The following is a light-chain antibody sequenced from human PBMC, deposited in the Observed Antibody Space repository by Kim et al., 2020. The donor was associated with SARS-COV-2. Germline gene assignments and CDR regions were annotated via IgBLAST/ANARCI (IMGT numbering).Light chain of an antibody. V-gene: IGLV8-61*01. CDR1: SGSVSTNYY. CDR2: STN. Sequence: GGTVTLTCGLSSGSVSTNYYPSWYQQTPGQAPRTLIYSTNTRSSGVPDRFSGSILGNKAALTITGAQADDECVYYCVLYMGSGIWVFGGGTQLTVL. CDR3: VLYMGSGIWV. J-gene: IGLJ3*02.